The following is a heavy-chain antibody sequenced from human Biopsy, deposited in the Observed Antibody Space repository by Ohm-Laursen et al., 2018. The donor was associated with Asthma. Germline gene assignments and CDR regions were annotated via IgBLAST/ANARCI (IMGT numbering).Heavy chain of an antibody. CDR2: ISYDGSTK. Sequence: SLRLSCSASGFTLTTYAIHWVRQAPGKGLEWVAVISYDGSTKYSADSVKGRFIVSRDISKNILSLQMNSLGPEDTAVYYCARDVVWFREVGGMDVWGQGTTVTVSS. CDR3: ARDVVWFREVGGMDV. CDR1: GFTLTTYA. V-gene: IGHV3-30*03. J-gene: IGHJ6*02. D-gene: IGHD3-10*01.